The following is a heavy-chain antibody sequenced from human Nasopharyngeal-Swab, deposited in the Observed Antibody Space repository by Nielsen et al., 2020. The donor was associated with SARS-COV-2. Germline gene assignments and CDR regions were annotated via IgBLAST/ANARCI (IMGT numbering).Heavy chain of an antibody. Sequence: GESLKISCAASGFTFSSFGMHWVRQAPGKGLEWVAVIWYDGNNKYYADSVKGRFTISRDNSKNTLYLQMNTLRVEDTAVYYCAKVAGGTTGSGYFDYWGQGTLVTVSS. J-gene: IGHJ4*02. CDR2: IWYDGNNK. V-gene: IGHV3-33*06. CDR3: AKVAGGTTGSGYFDY. D-gene: IGHD1-26*01. CDR1: GFTFSSFG.